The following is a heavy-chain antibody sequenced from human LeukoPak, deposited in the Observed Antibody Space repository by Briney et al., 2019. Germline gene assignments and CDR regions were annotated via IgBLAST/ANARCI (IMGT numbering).Heavy chain of an antibody. CDR2: ISYDESNK. V-gene: IGHV3-30-3*01. Sequence: GGSLRLSCAASGFTFSSYTMHWVRQAPGKGLEWEAVISYDESNKYYADSVKGRFTIPRDNSKNTLYLQMNSLRAEDTAVYYCARGYSSSWYGGADNYFDYWGQGTLVTVSS. D-gene: IGHD6-13*01. CDR1: GFTFSSYT. CDR3: ARGYSSSWYGGADNYFDY. J-gene: IGHJ4*02.